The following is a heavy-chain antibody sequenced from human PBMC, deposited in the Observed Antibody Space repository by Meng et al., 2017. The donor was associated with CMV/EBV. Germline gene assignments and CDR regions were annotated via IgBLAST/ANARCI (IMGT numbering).Heavy chain of an antibody. Sequence: GESLKISCAASGFTVSSNYMSWVRQAPGKGLEWVSVIYSGGSTYYADSVKGRFTLSRDNSKNTLYLQMNSLRAEDTAGYYCARDGNYGDYGDGYWGQGTLVTVSS. CDR2: IYSGGST. V-gene: IGHV3-66*02. CDR1: GFTVSSNY. J-gene: IGHJ4*02. CDR3: ARDGNYGDYGDGY. D-gene: IGHD4-17*01.